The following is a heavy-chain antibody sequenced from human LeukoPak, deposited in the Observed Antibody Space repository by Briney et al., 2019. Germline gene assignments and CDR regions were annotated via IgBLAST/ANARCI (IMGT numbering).Heavy chain of an antibody. Sequence: PGGSLRLSCAASGFTLSRYGMHWVRQAPGKGLEWVAVIWYDGSNKYYADSVKGRFTISRDNSKNTLYLQMNSLRAEDTAVYYCARDIAVAGNNLGGYFDYWGRGTLVTVSS. CDR1: GFTLSRYG. J-gene: IGHJ4*02. CDR3: ARDIAVAGNNLGGYFDY. D-gene: IGHD6-19*01. V-gene: IGHV3-33*01. CDR2: IWYDGSNK.